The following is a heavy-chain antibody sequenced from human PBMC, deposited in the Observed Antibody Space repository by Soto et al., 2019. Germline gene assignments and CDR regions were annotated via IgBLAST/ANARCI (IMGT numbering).Heavy chain of an antibody. CDR1: GFTFSSYA. J-gene: IGHJ4*02. Sequence: EVQLVESGGGLVKPGESLRLSCAASGFTFSSYAVNWVRQAPGKGLEWVSSISSSSSFIDYADSVKGRFTIYRDNAKNSLYPQTNSLRAVDTAVYYCASGLYDSSGYYMPYFDYWGQGALVTVSS. D-gene: IGHD3-22*01. CDR3: ASGLYDSSGYYMPYFDY. V-gene: IGHV3-21*01. CDR2: ISSSSSFI.